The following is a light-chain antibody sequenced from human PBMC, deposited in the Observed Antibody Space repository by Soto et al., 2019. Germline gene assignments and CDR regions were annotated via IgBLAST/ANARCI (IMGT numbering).Light chain of an antibody. CDR1: QRVSSY. Sequence: EIVLTQSPATLSLSPGERATLSCRASQRVSSYLAWYQQKPGQAPRLLIYDASNSATGIPARFSGGGSGTDFALTISGLDPEDFVVYYSQQRSNLPLTFGGATKVEMK. CDR3: QQRSNLPLT. V-gene: IGKV3-11*01. J-gene: IGKJ4*01. CDR2: DAS.